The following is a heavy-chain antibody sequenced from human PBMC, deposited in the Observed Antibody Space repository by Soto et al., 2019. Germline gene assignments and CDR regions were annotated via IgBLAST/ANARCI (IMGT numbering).Heavy chain of an antibody. CDR1: GDTFSNYG. J-gene: IGHJ6*02. V-gene: IGHV1-69*06. D-gene: IGHD3-3*01. Sequence: QVQLVQSGTEMKKPGSSLKVSCKTSGDTFSNYGISWVRQAPGQGLEWMGGIIPMFGTTNYAQKYQGRVTITADKSTRTAYMALTSLRIEDTAVYYCARGSITVFGVAVGSLAVWGQGTTVTVSS. CDR2: IIPMFGTT. CDR3: ARGSITVFGVAVGSLAV.